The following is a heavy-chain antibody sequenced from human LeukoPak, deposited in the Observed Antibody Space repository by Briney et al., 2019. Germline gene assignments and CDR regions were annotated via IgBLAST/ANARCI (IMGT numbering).Heavy chain of an antibody. Sequence: PSETLSLTCTDSGGSISSGGYYWSWIRQHPGKGLEWIGYIYYSGSTYYNPSHKSRVTISVDTSRNQFSLKLSSVTAADTAVYYCARSGLSRAFDIWGQGTMVTVSS. CDR2: IYYSGST. V-gene: IGHV4-31*03. D-gene: IGHD3/OR15-3a*01. CDR1: GGSISSGGYY. J-gene: IGHJ3*02. CDR3: ARSGLSRAFDI.